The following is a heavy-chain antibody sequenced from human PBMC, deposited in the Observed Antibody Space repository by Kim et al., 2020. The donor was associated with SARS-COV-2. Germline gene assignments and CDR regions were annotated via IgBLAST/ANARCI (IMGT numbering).Heavy chain of an antibody. J-gene: IGHJ6*02. CDR1: GFTFSSYS. V-gene: IGHV3-48*04. Sequence: GGSLRLSCAASGFTFSSYSMNWVRQAPGKGLEWVSYISSSSSTIYYADSVKGRFTISRDNAKNSLYLQMNSLRAEDTAVYYCAADLYLYSSSWQNSYYYYGMDVWGQGTTVTVSS. CDR3: AADLYLYSSSWQNSYYYYGMDV. D-gene: IGHD6-13*01. CDR2: ISSSSSTI.